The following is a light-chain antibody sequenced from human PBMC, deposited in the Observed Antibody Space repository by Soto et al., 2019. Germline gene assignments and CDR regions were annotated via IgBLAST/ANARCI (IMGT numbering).Light chain of an antibody. CDR2: EVS. J-gene: IGLJ3*02. CDR3: SSYTSTNTLV. Sequence: QSALTQPASVSGSPGQSITVSCTGTRSDVGGYKYVSWYQQHPGKAPKLMIYEVSNRPSGISNRFSGSKSGNTASLTISGLQAEDEADYYCSSYTSTNTLVFCGGTKVTVL. CDR1: RSDVGGYKY. V-gene: IGLV2-14*03.